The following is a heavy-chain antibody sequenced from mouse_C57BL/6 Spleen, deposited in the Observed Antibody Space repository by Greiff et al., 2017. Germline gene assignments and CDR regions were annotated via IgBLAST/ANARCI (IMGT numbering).Heavy chain of an antibody. CDR3: ARRGATGVEDFDV. D-gene: IGHD1-1*01. Sequence: EVKVVESGGDLVKPGGSLKLSCAASGFTFSSYGMSWVRQTPDKRLEWVATISSGGSYTYYPDSVKGRFTLSRDTAKNTLYLQRSRLKSEDTAMCDSARRGATGVEDFDVWGTGTTVTVST. CDR2: ISSGGSYT. CDR1: GFTFSSYG. V-gene: IGHV5-6*02. J-gene: IGHJ1*03.